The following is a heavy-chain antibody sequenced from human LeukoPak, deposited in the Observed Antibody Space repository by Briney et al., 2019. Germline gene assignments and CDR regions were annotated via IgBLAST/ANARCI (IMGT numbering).Heavy chain of an antibody. CDR1: GFTFSSYW. V-gene: IGHV3-7*01. J-gene: IGHJ4*02. Sequence: GGSLRLSCAASGFTFSSYWMSWVRQAPGKGLEWVANIKQDGSEKYYVDSVKGRFTISRDNAKNSLYLQMNSLRAEDTAVYYCARDPSTYSSSWYYFDYWGQGTLVTVSS. D-gene: IGHD6-13*01. CDR2: IKQDGSEK. CDR3: ARDPSTYSSSWYYFDY.